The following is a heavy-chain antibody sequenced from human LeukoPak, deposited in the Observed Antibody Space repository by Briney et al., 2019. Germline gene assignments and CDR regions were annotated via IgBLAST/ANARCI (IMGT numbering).Heavy chain of an antibody. D-gene: IGHD6-6*01. J-gene: IGHJ2*01. CDR3: ARDLSAARGWAWL. CDR1: GYTFTGYY. V-gene: IGHV1-2*02. CDR2: INPNSGGT. Sequence: GASVKVSCKASGYTFTGYYMHWVRQAPGQGLEWMGWINPNSGGTNYAQKFQGRVTMTRDTSISTAYMKLSRLRSDDTAVYYCARDLSAARGWAWLWGRGTLVTVSS.